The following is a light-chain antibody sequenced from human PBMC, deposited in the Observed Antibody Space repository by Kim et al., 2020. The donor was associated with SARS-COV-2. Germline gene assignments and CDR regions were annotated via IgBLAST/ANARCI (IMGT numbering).Light chain of an antibody. J-gene: IGLJ3*02. CDR2: DVS. CDR1: SSDVGGYNY. Sequence: PGQSVTISCTGTSSDVGGYNYVSWYQQHPGKAPKLMIYDVSKRPSGVPDRFSGSKSGNTASLTLSGLQAEDEADYYCCSYAGTYWVFGGGTQLTVL. V-gene: IGLV2-11*01. CDR3: CSYAGTYWV.